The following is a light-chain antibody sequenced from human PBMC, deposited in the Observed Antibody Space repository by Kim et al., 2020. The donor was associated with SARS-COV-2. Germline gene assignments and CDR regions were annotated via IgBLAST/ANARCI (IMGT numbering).Light chain of an antibody. Sequence: GQSVTISCTGTSSDVGGYNYVSWYQQHPGNAPKLMIYEVSKRPSGVPDRFSGSKSGNTASLTVSGLQAEDEADYYCSPYAGSNNLVFGGGTQLTVL. CDR2: EVS. J-gene: IGLJ2*01. CDR1: SSDVGGYNY. V-gene: IGLV2-8*01. CDR3: SPYAGSNNLV.